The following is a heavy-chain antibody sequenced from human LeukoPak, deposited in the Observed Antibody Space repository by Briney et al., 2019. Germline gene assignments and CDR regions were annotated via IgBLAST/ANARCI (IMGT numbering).Heavy chain of an antibody. CDR3: ARDLGDIVLEPPSIHFDL. D-gene: IGHD3-16*01. CDR1: GFTFSYYS. CDR2: ISSRSSYI. V-gene: IGHV3-21*01. J-gene: IGHJ2*01. Sequence: GGSLRLSCSASGFTFSYYSMNWVRQAPGKGLEWVASISSRSSYIYYEDSLKGRFTISGDNAKYSLYLQMTGLRVEDTAMYFCARDLGDIVLEPPSIHFDLWGRGTLVTVSS.